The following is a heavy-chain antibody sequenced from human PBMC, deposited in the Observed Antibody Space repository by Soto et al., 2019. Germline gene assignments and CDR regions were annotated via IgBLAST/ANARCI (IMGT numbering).Heavy chain of an antibody. CDR2: IIPIFGTA. Sequence: SVKVSCKASGYTFTGYYMHWVRQAPGQGLEWMGGIIPIFGTANYAQKFQGRVTITADESTSTAYMELSSLRSEDTAVYYCARALGDYYYYYGMDVWGQGTTVTVSS. CDR1: GYTFTGYY. J-gene: IGHJ6*02. CDR3: ARALGDYYYYYGMDV. V-gene: IGHV1-69*13. D-gene: IGHD3-10*01.